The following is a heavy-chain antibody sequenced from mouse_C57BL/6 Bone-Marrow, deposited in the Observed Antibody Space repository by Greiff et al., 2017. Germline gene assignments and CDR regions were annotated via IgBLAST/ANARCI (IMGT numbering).Heavy chain of an antibody. CDR1: GYTFTSYW. CDR3: GGEGGYFGYYSSWDV. Sequence: QVQLQQSGAELVKPGASVKLSCKASGYTFTSYWMHWVKQRPGQGLEWIGYINHSSGNTKYNQKVKDKDTLTADKSSSTAYMQLSSLTYEDSAVYYFGGEGGYFGYYSSWDVWGRGTSVTVSS. CDR2: INHSSGNT. D-gene: IGHD3-2*02. J-gene: IGHJ4*01. V-gene: IGHV1-7*01.